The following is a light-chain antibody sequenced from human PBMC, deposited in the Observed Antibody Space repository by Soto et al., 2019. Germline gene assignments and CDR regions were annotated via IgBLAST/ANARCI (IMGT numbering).Light chain of an antibody. CDR2: DAS. V-gene: IGKV1-5*01. J-gene: IGKJ1*01. CDR3: QQYSGDSRT. CDR1: QSVSNW. Sequence: DIHMTQSPSSLSASVGDRFTITCRASQSVSNWLAWYQQKPGKAPNLLIYDASSLESGVPSRFSGSGSGTEFTLTISSLQPDDFATYYCQQYSGDSRTFGQGTKVDIK.